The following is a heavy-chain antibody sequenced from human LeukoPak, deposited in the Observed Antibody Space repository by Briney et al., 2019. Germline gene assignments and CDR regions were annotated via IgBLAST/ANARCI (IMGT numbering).Heavy chain of an antibody. CDR1: GYTFTSYG. CDR2: ISAYNGNT. J-gene: IGHJ6*03. V-gene: IGHV1-18*01. CDR3: ARGPRVAAVRATYYYMDV. D-gene: IGHD6-13*01. Sequence: WASVKVSCKASGYTFTSYGISWVRQAPGQGLEWMGWISAYNGNTNYAQKLQGRVTMTTDTSTSTAYMELRSLRSDDTAVYYCARGPRVAAVRATYYYMDVWGKGTTVTISS.